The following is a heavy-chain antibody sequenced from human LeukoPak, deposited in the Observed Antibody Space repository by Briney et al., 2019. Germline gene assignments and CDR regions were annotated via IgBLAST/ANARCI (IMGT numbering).Heavy chain of an antibody. D-gene: IGHD1-14*01. CDR2: ISSSSNYR. Sequence: KSGGSLRLSCAASGFTFSTYSMNWVRQAPGRGLEWVSSISSSSNYRYYADSVKGRFTISRDNAKISLYLQMNSLRAEDTAVYYCVRQTGTMIDYWGQGTLVTVSS. V-gene: IGHV3-21*01. CDR3: VRQTGTMIDY. CDR1: GFTFSTYS. J-gene: IGHJ4*02.